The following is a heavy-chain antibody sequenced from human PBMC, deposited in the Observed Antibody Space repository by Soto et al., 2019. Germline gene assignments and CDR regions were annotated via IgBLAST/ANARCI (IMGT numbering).Heavy chain of an antibody. V-gene: IGHV4-30-2*01. D-gene: IGHD6-19*01. CDR3: ARIHWSQSSLDY. J-gene: IGHJ4*02. Sequence: SETLSLTAAGSCGSIGSTDYSLTWIRQPPGKGVEWIGYVSHRGTAYSIPSLNGRLTLSMDSSQTQFSLKLTSVTAADSAVYYCARIHWSQSSLDYWGRGILVTVSS. CDR1: CGSIGSTDYS. CDR2: VSHRGTA.